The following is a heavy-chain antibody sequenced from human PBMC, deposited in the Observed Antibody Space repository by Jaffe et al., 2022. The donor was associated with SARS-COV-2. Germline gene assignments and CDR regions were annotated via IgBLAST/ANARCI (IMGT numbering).Heavy chain of an antibody. D-gene: IGHD6-13*01. CDR2: IWYDGSNK. V-gene: IGHV3-33*01. J-gene: IGHJ4*02. CDR1: GFTFSSYG. Sequence: QVQLVESGGGVVQPGRSLRLSCAASGFTFSSYGMHWVRQAPGKGLEWVAVIWYDGSNKYYADSVKGRFTISRDNSKNTLYLQMNSLRAEDTAVYYCARDRSWLASLDYWGQGTLVTVSS. CDR3: ARDRSWLASLDY.